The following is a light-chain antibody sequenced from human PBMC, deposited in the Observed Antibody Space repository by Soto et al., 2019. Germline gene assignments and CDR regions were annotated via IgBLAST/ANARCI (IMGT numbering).Light chain of an antibody. CDR1: QTVTSNY. Sequence: EIVLTQSPGTLSLSPGERATLSCRASQTVTSNYLARYQQRLGQAPRLLIYDASSRATGIPDRFSGSGSGTDFTLTISRLEPEDFAVYYCQQYGRSPPWTFGQGTKVEI. CDR2: DAS. J-gene: IGKJ1*01. V-gene: IGKV3-20*01. CDR3: QQYGRSPPWT.